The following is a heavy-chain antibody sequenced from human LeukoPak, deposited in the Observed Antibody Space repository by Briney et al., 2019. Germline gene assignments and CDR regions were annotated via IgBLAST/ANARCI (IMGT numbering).Heavy chain of an antibody. J-gene: IGHJ4*02. CDR2: ISYDRSNK. CDR1: GFTVSNNY. Sequence: PGGSLRLSCAASGFTVSNNYMSWVRQAPGKGLEWVAVISYDRSNKYYADSVKGRFTISRDNSKNTLYLQMNSLRAEDTAVYYCAKDTRELVSYWGQGTLVTVSS. CDR3: AKDTRELVSY. D-gene: IGHD1-1*01. V-gene: IGHV3-30*18.